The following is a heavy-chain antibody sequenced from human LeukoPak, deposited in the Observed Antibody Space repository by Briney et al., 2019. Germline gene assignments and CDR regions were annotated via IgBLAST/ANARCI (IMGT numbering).Heavy chain of an antibody. D-gene: IGHD6-6*01. CDR1: GFSFPDSA. CDR3: AKKSVTSSSLDY. CDR2: ISWNSGTI. V-gene: IGHV3-9*01. Sequence: PGRSLRLSCAASGFSFPDSAMRWVWQAPGKGLEWVSVISWNSGTIVYADSVKGRFTISRDNANNSLYLQMNSLRPDDTALYYCAKKSVTSSSLDYWGQGTLVTVAS. J-gene: IGHJ4*02.